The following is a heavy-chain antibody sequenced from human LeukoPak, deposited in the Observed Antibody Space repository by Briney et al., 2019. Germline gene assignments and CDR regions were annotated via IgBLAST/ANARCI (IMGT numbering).Heavy chain of an antibody. CDR1: GFTFSNYW. J-gene: IGHJ4*02. CDR3: VRDKLTGASRLDY. D-gene: IGHD7-27*01. V-gene: IGHV3-7*03. CDR2: IKQEGSEI. Sequence: PGGSLRLSCAASGFTFSNYWMSWVRQAPGKELEWVANIKQEGSEIYYVDSVKGRFTISRDNAKNSLYLQMNSLRAEDTAVYYCVRDKLTGASRLDYWGQGTLLTVSS.